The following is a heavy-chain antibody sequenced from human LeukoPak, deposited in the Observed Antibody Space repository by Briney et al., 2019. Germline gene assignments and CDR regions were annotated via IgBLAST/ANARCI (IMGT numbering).Heavy chain of an antibody. CDR3: AKGRSGYSLDY. Sequence: GGSLRLSCAASGFTLSSYAMSWVRQAPGKGLEWVSGISGSGGSTHYADSVKGRFTISRDNSKNTLYLQMNSLRVEDTAVYYCAKGRSGYSLDYWGQGTLVTVSS. CDR1: GFTLSSYA. D-gene: IGHD3-22*01. V-gene: IGHV3-23*01. CDR2: ISGSGGST. J-gene: IGHJ4*02.